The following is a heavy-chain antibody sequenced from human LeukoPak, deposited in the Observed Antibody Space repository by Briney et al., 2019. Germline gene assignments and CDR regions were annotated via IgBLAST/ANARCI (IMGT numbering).Heavy chain of an antibody. D-gene: IGHD1-14*01. CDR1: GYTFTSYA. Sequence: ASVKVSCKASGYTFTSYAMHWVRQAPGQRLEWMGWINAGNGNTKYSQKFQGRVTITRDTSASTAYMELSSLRSEDTAVYYCARDAEMATSWYYFDYWGQGTLVTVSS. J-gene: IGHJ4*02. CDR2: INAGNGNT. V-gene: IGHV1-3*01. CDR3: ARDAEMATSWYYFDY.